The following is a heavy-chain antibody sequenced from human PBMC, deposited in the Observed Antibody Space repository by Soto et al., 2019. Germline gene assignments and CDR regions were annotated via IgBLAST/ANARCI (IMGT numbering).Heavy chain of an antibody. D-gene: IGHD6-13*01. J-gene: IGHJ5*02. CDR1: GFTFRILT. CDR2: ISSNSAYI. CDR3: TRDASRDSSARGWFDP. Sequence: SRGALRLSCAASGFTFRILTMSWVRQAPGKGLEWVSTISSNSAYIYYTDALSGRFTISRDNAKNSLHLQMNSLRAEDTAVYYCTRDASRDSSARGWFDPWGPGTLVTVSS. V-gene: IGHV3-21*01.